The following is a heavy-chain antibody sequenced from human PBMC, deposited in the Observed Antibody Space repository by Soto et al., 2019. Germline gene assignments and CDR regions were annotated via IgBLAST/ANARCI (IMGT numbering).Heavy chain of an antibody. CDR2: ISGSDGKT. CDR3: VRWSYPDY. Sequence: PGGSLRLSCAASGFSFISYAISWVRQAPGKGLEWVSTISGSDGKTFYADSVKGRLSICRDTSKNMLYLQMNNPRGDDTAVYYCVRWSYPDYWGQGT. V-gene: IGHV3-23*01. J-gene: IGHJ4*02. D-gene: IGHD3-10*01. CDR1: GFSFISYA.